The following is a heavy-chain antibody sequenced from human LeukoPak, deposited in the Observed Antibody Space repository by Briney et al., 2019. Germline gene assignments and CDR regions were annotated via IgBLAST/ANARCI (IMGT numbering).Heavy chain of an antibody. CDR2: INHSGST. J-gene: IGHJ2*01. D-gene: IGHD1-20*01. Sequence: SATLSLTCAVDAPSFSGAYWSWTRQPPGEGREWIGEINHSGSTNYNPSLKSRVTISVDTSKNQFSLKLSSVTAADTAVYYCARFNEYNWNPQVSNWYFDLWGRGTLVTVSS. CDR3: ARFNEYNWNPQVSNWYFDL. V-gene: IGHV4-34*01. CDR1: APSFSGAY.